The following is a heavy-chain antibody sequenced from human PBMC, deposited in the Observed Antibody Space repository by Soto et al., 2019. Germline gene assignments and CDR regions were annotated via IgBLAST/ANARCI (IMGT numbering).Heavy chain of an antibody. V-gene: IGHV1-2*02. J-gene: IGHJ5*02. CDR2: INTKTGGT. CDR3: ARVGPTGWCDP. Sequence: QVHLVQSGAEVKKPGASVKVSCKASGYSFTDYYMHWVRQAPGQGLEWMGWINTKTGGTNYGQRVQGRVTMTGDTSINTAYMELSRLRSDDTAVYYCARVGPTGWCDPWGQGTVVTVSS. CDR1: GYSFTDYY.